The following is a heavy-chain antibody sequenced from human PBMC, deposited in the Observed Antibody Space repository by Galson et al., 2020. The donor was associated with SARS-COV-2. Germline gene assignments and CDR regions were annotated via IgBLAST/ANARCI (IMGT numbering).Heavy chain of an antibody. J-gene: IGHJ4*02. Sequence: GGSLRLSCAASGFTFSPYTMTWVRQAPGKGLEWVSSITSTGNYTDYADSVKGRFTISRDNAKKSLYLQMKNLRAEDTAWYYCAREFICGGECYPGDYWGQGTLVTVSS. CDR2: ITSTGNYT. D-gene: IGHD2-21*01. V-gene: IGHV3-21*01. CDR1: GFTFSPYT. CDR3: AREFICGGECYPGDY.